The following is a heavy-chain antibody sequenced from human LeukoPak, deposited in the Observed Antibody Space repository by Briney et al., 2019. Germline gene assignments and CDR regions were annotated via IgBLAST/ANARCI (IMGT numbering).Heavy chain of an antibody. CDR1: GFTFSDYY. Sequence: GGSLRLSCAVSGFTFSDYYMSWIRQAPGKGLEWVSYISSGGSTISHADSVKGRFTISRDNSKNTLYLQMNSLRAEDTAVYYCAKVYGSGSGSDYWGQGTLVTVSS. V-gene: IGHV3-11*01. D-gene: IGHD3-10*01. J-gene: IGHJ4*02. CDR3: AKVYGSGSGSDY. CDR2: ISSGGSTI.